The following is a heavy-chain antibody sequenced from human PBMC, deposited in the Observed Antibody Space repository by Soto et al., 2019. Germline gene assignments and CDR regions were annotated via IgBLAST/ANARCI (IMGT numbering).Heavy chain of an antibody. J-gene: IGHJ3*02. D-gene: IGHD4-4*01. V-gene: IGHV1-2*02. Sequence: ASVKVSCKASGYTFTGYYMHWVRRAPGQGLEWMGWINPNSGGTNYAQKFQGRVTMTRDTSISTAYMELSRLRSDDTAVYYCARDYSNWGRFDIWGQGTMVTVS. CDR1: GYTFTGYY. CDR3: ARDYSNWGRFDI. CDR2: INPNSGGT.